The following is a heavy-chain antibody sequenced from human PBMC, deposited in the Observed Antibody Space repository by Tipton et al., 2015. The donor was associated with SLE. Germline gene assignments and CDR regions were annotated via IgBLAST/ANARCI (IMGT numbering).Heavy chain of an antibody. V-gene: IGHV4-34*01. D-gene: IGHD3-16*01. CDR3: ASRLGVNYFDY. J-gene: IGHJ4*02. CDR1: GFTFSDYY. CDR2: INHSGST. Sequence: LRLSCAASGFTFSDYYMSWIRQPPGKGLEWIGEINHSGSTNYNPSLKSRVTISVDTSKNQFSLKLSSVTAADTAVYYCASRLGVNYFDYWGQGTLVTVSS.